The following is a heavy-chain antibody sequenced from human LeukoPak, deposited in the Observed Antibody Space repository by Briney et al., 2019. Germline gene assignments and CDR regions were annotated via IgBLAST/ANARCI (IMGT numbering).Heavy chain of an antibody. CDR1: GYSFTSYW. Sequence: GETLKISCKGSGYSFTSYWIGWGRQMPGKGLEWMGNISPGDSDTRYIPSFQGQFTISADKSITTAYLQWSSLKASDTATYFCAKMGPGALTADAFDIWGQGTTVTVSS. J-gene: IGHJ3*02. V-gene: IGHV5-51*01. D-gene: IGHD1-14*01. CDR2: ISPGDSDT. CDR3: AKMGPGALTADAFDI.